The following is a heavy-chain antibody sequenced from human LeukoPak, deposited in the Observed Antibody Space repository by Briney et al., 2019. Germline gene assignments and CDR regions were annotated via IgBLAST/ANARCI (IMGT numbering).Heavy chain of an antibody. Sequence: SETLSLTCTVSGGSINSYYWTFIRQPPGKGPEWIGEINHSGSTNYNPSLKSRVTISVDTSRNEFSLRLNSVTAADTAVYYCATFRWGVGFEYWGQGTLVTVSS. CDR3: ATFRWGVGFEY. J-gene: IGHJ4*02. D-gene: IGHD3-16*01. V-gene: IGHV4-34*01. CDR1: GGSINSYY. CDR2: INHSGST.